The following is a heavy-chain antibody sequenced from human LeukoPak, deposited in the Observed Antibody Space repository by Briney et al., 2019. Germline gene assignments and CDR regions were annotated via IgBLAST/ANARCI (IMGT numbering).Heavy chain of an antibody. Sequence: PGESLRLSCAVSGFTFRTYWMHWVRQVPGEGLAWVSRINEDGSITNYADSVKGRFSISRDNAKNTLYLQMNSLRAEDTAVYYCGRDLGGRSGYWGQGTLVTVSS. V-gene: IGHV3-74*01. CDR1: GFTFRTYW. CDR2: INEDGSIT. J-gene: IGHJ4*02. D-gene: IGHD1-26*01. CDR3: GRDLGGRSGY.